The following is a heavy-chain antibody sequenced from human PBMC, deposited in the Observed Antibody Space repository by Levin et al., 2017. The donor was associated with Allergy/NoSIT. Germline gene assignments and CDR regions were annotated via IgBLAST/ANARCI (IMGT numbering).Heavy chain of an antibody. D-gene: IGHD3-10*01. V-gene: IGHV3-23*01. J-gene: IGHJ4*02. CDR2: ISGGGGTT. CDR3: AKASTYYFGSGSYFAY. Sequence: GGSLRLSCAASGFTFSSYAMSWVRQAPGKGLEWVSAISGGGGTTYYSDSVKGRFTISRDNSKNTLYLQMNSLRAEDTAVYYCAKASTYYFGSGSYFAYWGQGTLVTVSS. CDR1: GFTFSSYA.